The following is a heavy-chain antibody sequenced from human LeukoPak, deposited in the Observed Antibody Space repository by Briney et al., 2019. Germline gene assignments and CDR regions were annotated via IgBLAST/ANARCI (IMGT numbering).Heavy chain of an antibody. J-gene: IGHJ4*02. CDR2: FIPILNTT. V-gene: IGHV1-69*08. D-gene: IGHD1-7*01. CDR3: ARETRDSNWNSVAYLDH. Sequence: ASVKVSCKASGGTFSGNSITWVRQAPGQGFEWMGRFIPILNTTNYAQDSQGRVTLTADKSTSTAYMELMSLGSEDTAVYYCARETRDSNWNSVAYLDHWGQGTLVTVSS. CDR1: GGTFSGNS.